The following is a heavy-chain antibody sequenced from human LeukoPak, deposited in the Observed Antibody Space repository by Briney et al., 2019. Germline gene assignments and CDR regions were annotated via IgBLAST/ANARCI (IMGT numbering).Heavy chain of an antibody. D-gene: IGHD2-2*01. CDR1: GYTFTGYY. Sequence: ASVKVSCKASGYTFTGYYMHWVRQAPGQGLGWMGGINPNSGGTNYAQKFQGRVTMTRDTSISTAYMELSRLRSDDTAVYYCAREGDCSSTSCPKNFDYWGQGTLVTVSS. V-gene: IGHV1-2*02. CDR2: INPNSGGT. J-gene: IGHJ4*02. CDR3: AREGDCSSTSCPKNFDY.